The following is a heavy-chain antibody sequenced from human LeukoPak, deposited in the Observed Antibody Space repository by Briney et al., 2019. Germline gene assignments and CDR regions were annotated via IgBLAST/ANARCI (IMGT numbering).Heavy chain of an antibody. CDR3: AKAPVTSCRGAYCYPFDS. J-gene: IGHJ4*02. V-gene: IGHV3-48*01. Sequence: HPGGSLRLSCAASGFSFSTYSMNWVRQTPGKGLEWVSYISSRSSAIFYADSVKGRFTISRDDAKNTLYLQMNSLRAEDAAVYFCAKAPVTSCRGAYCYPFDSWGQGTLVTVSS. CDR2: ISSRSSAI. D-gene: IGHD2-21*01. CDR1: GFSFSTYS.